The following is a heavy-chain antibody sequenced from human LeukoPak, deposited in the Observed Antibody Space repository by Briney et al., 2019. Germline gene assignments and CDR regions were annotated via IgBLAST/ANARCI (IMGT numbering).Heavy chain of an antibody. CDR1: GFSFSSYA. CDR2: ISAGGGST. Sequence: GGSLRLSCAASGFSFSSYAMSWVRQAPGKGLEWVSVISAGGGSTYHTHSVQGRFTISRDQSKNTLFLQMNSLRAEDTAVYYCAKTLTMIVDAFDIWGQGTMVTVSS. V-gene: IGHV3-23*01. J-gene: IGHJ3*02. CDR3: AKTLTMIVDAFDI. D-gene: IGHD3-22*01.